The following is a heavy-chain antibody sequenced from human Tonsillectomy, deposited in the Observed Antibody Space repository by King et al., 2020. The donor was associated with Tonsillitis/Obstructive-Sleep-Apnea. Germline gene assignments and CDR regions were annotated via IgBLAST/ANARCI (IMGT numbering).Heavy chain of an antibody. D-gene: IGHD4-23*01. J-gene: IGHJ3*02. CDR2: ISGDGGST. V-gene: IGHV3-43*02. Sequence: EVQLVESGGGVVQPGGSLRLSCAASGFTFDDYAMHWVRQAPGKGLEWVSLISGDGGSTYYADSVKGRFTISRDNSKNSLYLQMNSLRTEDTALYYCAKDPEGGTTVVRQDAFDIWGQGTMVTVSS. CDR3: AKDPEGGTTVVRQDAFDI. CDR1: GFTFDDYA.